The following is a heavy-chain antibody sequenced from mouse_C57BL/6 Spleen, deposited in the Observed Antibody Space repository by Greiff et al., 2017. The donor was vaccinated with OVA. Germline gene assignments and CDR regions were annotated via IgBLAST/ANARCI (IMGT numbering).Heavy chain of an antibody. J-gene: IGHJ4*01. Sequence: VQLQQPGAELVKPGASVKLSCKASGYTFTSYWMHWVKQRPGQGLEWIGRIDPNDGSTNYNEKFKGKATLTVDKSSSTAYMQLSSLTSDDSAVYYFASVHYSDYGEGCMDYWGQGTLVTVSS. CDR3: ASVHYSDYGEGCMDY. V-gene: IGHV1-64*01. CDR2: IDPNDGST. CDR1: GYTFTSYW. D-gene: IGHD2-4*01.